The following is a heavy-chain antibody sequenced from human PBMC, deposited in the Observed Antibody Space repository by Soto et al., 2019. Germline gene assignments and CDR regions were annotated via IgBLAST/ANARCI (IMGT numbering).Heavy chain of an antibody. CDR3: VRRRAIYGEWDYYDY. J-gene: IGHJ4*02. CDR1: GGSIRGYY. Sequence: SETLSLTCTVSGGSIRGYYWTWIRQSPGRGLEWLGFISDSGKTDSDASLKGRLAISLDTSRSQFSLSLPSVTAADTALYYCVRRRAIYGEWDYYDYWGQGALVTVSS. CDR2: ISDSGKT. D-gene: IGHD2-8*01. V-gene: IGHV4-59*01.